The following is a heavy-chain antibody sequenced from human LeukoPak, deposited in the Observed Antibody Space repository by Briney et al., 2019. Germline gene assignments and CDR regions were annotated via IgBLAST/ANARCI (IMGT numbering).Heavy chain of an antibody. CDR2: ISAYNGNT. D-gene: IGHD6-13*01. CDR1: GFTFSSYG. V-gene: IGHV1-18*01. Sequence: GGSLRLCCAASGFTFSSYGISWVRQAPGQGLEWMGWISAYNGNTNYAQKLQGRVTMTTDTSTSTAYMELRSLRSDDTAVYYCARDPATGYSSSWRDAFDIWGQGTMVTVSS. J-gene: IGHJ3*02. CDR3: ARDPATGYSSSWRDAFDI.